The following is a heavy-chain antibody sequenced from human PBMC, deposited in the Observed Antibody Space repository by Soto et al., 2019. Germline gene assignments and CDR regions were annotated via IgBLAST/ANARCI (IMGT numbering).Heavy chain of an antibody. CDR1: GFTFRNHW. CDR2: IKQDGSEK. Sequence: GGSLRLSCAASGFTFRNHWMSWVRQAPGKGLEWVAKIKQDGSEKFYVDSVKGRFTISRDNAKNSMYLQMNSLRAEDTAVFFCAREVVPGYFGSWGQGTLVTVSS. J-gene: IGHJ4*02. D-gene: IGHD3-22*01. V-gene: IGHV3-7*04. CDR3: AREVVPGYFGS.